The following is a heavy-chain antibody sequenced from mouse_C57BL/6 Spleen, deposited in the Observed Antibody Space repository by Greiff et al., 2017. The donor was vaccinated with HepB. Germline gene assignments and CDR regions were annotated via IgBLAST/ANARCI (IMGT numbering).Heavy chain of an antibody. D-gene: IGHD3-2*02. CDR3: TRRTAQATFWFAY. CDR1: GYTFTDYE. Sequence: QVQLQQSGAELVRPGASVTLSCKASGYTFTDYEMHWVKQTPVHGLEWIGAIDPETGGTAYNQKFKGKAILTADKSSSTAYMELRSLTSEDSAVYYCTRRTAQATFWFAYWGQGTLVTVSA. CDR2: IDPETGGT. J-gene: IGHJ3*01. V-gene: IGHV1-15*01.